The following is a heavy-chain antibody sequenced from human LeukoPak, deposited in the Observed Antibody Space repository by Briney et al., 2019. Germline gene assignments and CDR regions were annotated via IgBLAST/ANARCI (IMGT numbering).Heavy chain of an antibody. CDR3: ARDLGLGEYSGYDYGVVGY. CDR2: IYYSGTT. V-gene: IGHV4-39*07. D-gene: IGHD5-12*01. Sequence: PSETLSLTCNVSGDPISSSSYYWGWIRQPPGKGLEWIGSIYYSGTTHYNPSLKSRLTISVDTSKNQFSLKLSSVTAADTAVYYCARDLGLGEYSGYDYGVVGYWGQGTLVTVSS. CDR1: GDPISSSSYY. J-gene: IGHJ4*02.